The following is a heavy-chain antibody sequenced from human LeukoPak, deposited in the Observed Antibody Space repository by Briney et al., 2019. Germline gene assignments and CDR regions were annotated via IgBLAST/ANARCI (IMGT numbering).Heavy chain of an antibody. CDR3: ARLSYDYVWGSYRYRSPDAFDI. D-gene: IGHD3-16*02. J-gene: IGHJ3*02. Sequence: PGGSLRLSCAASGFTFSSYSMNWVRQAPGKGLEWVSYISSSSSTIYYADSVKGRFTISRDNAKNSLYLQMNSLRDEDTAVYYCARLSYDYVWGSYRYRSPDAFDIWGQGTMVTVSS. V-gene: IGHV3-48*02. CDR2: ISSSSSTI. CDR1: GFTFSSYS.